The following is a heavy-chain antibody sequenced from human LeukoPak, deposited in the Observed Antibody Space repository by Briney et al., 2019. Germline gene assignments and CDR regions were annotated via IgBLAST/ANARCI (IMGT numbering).Heavy chain of an antibody. CDR3: ARHKDGYNTYYFDY. Sequence: KPSETLSLTCAVYGGSFSGYYWSWIRQPPGKGLEWIGEINHSGSTYYNPSLKSRVTISVDTSKNQFSLKLSSVTAADTAVYYCARHKDGYNTYYFDYWGQGTLVTVSS. V-gene: IGHV4-34*01. D-gene: IGHD5-24*01. J-gene: IGHJ4*02. CDR1: GGSFSGYY. CDR2: INHSGST.